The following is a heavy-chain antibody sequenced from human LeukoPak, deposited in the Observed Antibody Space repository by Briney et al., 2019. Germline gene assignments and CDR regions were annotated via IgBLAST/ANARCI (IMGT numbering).Heavy chain of an antibody. J-gene: IGHJ4*02. CDR2: IRYDGSNK. D-gene: IGHD5-12*01. Sequence: GGSLRLSCAASGFTFSSYGMRWVRQAPGKGLEWVAFIRYDGSNKYYADSVKGRFTISRDNSKNTLYLQMNSLRAEDTAVYYCARNPIVATTLDYWGQGTLVTVSS. CDR3: ARNPIVATTLDY. V-gene: IGHV3-30*02. CDR1: GFTFSSYG.